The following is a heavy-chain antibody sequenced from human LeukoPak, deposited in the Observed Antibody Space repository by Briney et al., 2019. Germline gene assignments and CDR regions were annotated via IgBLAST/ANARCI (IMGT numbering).Heavy chain of an antibody. CDR1: GGSISSSSYY. J-gene: IGHJ4*02. CDR2: IYYSGST. D-gene: IGHD4-17*01. CDR3: ARATTVTSHFDY. Sequence: SETLSLTCTVSGGSISSSSYYWGWIRQPPGKGLEWIGSIYYSGSTYYNPSLKSRVTISVDTSKNQFSLKLSSVTAADTAVYYCARATTVTSHFDYWGQGTLVTVSS. V-gene: IGHV4-39*07.